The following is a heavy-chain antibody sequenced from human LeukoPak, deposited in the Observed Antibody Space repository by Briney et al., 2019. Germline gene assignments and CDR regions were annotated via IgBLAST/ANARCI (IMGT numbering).Heavy chain of an antibody. V-gene: IGHV3-11*01. CDR1: GFTFSDYS. CDR2: LDSSGSIM. CDR3: ARRISLEY. J-gene: IGHJ4*02. D-gene: IGHD2-15*01. Sequence: GGSLRLSCAASGFTFSDYSMSWIRQAPGKGLEWVSYLDSSGSIMYYADPVKGRFTISRDNAKNSLYLQMNSLRAEDTAVYYCARRISLEYWGQGTLVTVSS.